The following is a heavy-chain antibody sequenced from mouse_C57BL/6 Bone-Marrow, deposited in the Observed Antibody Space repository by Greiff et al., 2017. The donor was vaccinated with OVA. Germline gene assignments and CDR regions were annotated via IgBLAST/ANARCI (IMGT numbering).Heavy chain of an antibody. Sequence: QVQLQQPGAELVKPGASVKLSCKASGYTFTSYWITWVKQRPGQGLEWIGDIYPGRGSTNYNEKFKSKATLTVDTSSSTAYMQLSSLTSEDSAVYYCARGGDYLYAMDYWGQGTSVTVSS. D-gene: IGHD5-5*01. CDR1: GYTFTSYW. V-gene: IGHV1-55*01. CDR3: ARGGDYLYAMDY. J-gene: IGHJ4*01. CDR2: IYPGRGST.